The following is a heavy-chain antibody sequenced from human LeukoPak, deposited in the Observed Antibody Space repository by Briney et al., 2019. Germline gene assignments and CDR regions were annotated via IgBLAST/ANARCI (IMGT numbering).Heavy chain of an antibody. CDR3: ARAPEYYDILTGYYMRAFDI. D-gene: IGHD3-9*01. V-gene: IGHV4-59*01. J-gene: IGHJ3*02. Sequence: SETLSLTCTVPGGSLSSYYWSWIRQPPGKGLGWIGYIYYSGSTNYNPSLKSRVTISLDTSKNQFSLKLSSVTAADTAVYYCARAPEYYDILTGYYMRAFDIWGQGTMVTVSS. CDR2: IYYSGST. CDR1: GGSLSSYY.